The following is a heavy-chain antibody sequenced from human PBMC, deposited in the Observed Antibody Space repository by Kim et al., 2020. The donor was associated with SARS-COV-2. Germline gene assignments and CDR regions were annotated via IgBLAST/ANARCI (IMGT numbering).Heavy chain of an antibody. J-gene: IGHJ4*02. CDR3: AKMVEATPPNFDY. CDR1: GFTFSSYG. Sequence: GGSLRLSCAASGFTFSSYGMHWVRQAPGKGLEWVAVISYDGSNKYYADSVKGRFTISRDNSKNTLYLQMNSLRAEDTAVYYCAKMVEATPPNFDYWGQGTLVTVSS. D-gene: IGHD1-26*01. CDR2: ISYDGSNK. V-gene: IGHV3-30*18.